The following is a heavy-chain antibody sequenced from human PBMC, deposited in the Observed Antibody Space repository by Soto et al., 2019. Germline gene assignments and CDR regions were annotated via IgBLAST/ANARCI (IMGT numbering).Heavy chain of an antibody. CDR1: GYTFTSYG. CDR2: ISAYNGNT. V-gene: IGHV1-18*01. CDR3: ARVGSGSYYRHYYYYYYMDV. J-gene: IGHJ6*03. D-gene: IGHD3-10*01. Sequence: QVQLVQSGAEVKKPGASVKVSCKASGYTFTSYGISWVRQAPGQGLEWMGWISAYNGNTNYAQKLQGRVTMTTDTSTSTADRELRSLRSDDTAVYYCARVGSGSYYRHYYYYYYMDVWGKGTTVTVSS.